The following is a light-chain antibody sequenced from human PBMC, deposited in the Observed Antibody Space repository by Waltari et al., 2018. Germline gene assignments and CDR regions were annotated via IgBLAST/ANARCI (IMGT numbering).Light chain of an antibody. CDR2: LGS. CDR3: MQALQTGGT. Sequence: DIVMTQSPLSLPVNPGEPASISCRSSQSLLHSNGYNYLDWYLQKPGQSPQLLIYLGSNRASGVPDRFSGSGSGTDFTLKISRVEAEDVGVYYCMQALQTGGTFGQGTKLEIK. CDR1: QSLLHSNGYNY. J-gene: IGKJ2*02. V-gene: IGKV2-28*01.